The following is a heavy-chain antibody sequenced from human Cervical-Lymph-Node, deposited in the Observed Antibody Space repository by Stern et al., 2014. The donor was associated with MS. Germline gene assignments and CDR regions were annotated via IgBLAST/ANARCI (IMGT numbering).Heavy chain of an antibody. J-gene: IGHJ6*02. CDR1: GYTFTSYG. V-gene: IGHV1-18*01. D-gene: IGHD3-16*01. CDR2: ISAYNDNT. Sequence: QVQLVQSGAEVQKPGASVKVSCKASGYTFTSYGISWVRQAPGQGLEWMGWISAYNDNTHYAQKLQGRVTMTTDTSTSTAYMELRSLRSDDTAVYYCAREEDYMLENCGMDVWGQGTTVTVSS. CDR3: AREEDYMLENCGMDV.